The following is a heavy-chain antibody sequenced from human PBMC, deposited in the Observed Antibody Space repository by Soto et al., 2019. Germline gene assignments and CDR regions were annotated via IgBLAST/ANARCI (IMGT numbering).Heavy chain of an antibody. V-gene: IGHV1-3*01. CDR2: INAGNGNT. D-gene: IGHD6-19*01. Sequence: QVQLVQSGAEVKKPGASVKVSCKASGYTFTSYAMHWVRQAPGQRLEWMGWINAGNGNTKYSQKFQGRVTITRDTSASTAYRELSSLRSEDTAVYYCARAFSRGWYGGVYDFDYWGQGTLVTVSS. CDR3: ARAFSRGWYGGVYDFDY. J-gene: IGHJ4*02. CDR1: GYTFTSYA.